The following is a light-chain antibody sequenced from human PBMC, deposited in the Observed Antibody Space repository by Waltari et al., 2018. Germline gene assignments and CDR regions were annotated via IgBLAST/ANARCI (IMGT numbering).Light chain of an antibody. CDR1: SGSIANNY. CDR2: EDN. CDR3: QSFDSSNNIV. J-gene: IGLJ2*01. Sequence: NFMLAQPHSVSESPGKTVTISCTGSSGSIANNYVQWYQVRPGSGPTTVIYEDNERPSGVPERFSGSIYRSANSAYLIISRLKTEDEAYYYCQSFDSSNNIVFGGGTKLTVL. V-gene: IGLV6-57*02.